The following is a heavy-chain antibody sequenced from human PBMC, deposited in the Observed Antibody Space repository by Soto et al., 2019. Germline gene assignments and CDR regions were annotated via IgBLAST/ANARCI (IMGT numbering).Heavy chain of an antibody. V-gene: IGHV4-59*08. CDR3: ARTLLGPDLLADSFVDYYYYMDV. J-gene: IGHJ6*03. CDR1: GGSISNFY. CDR2: VFYTGST. D-gene: IGHD3-16*01. Sequence: QVQLQETGPGLVRPSETLSLTCTVSGGSISNFYWSWIRQPPAKTLEWIGYVFYTGSTSYNPSPKRGVTLSAYSSRGALSLGLKSVTAADTAVYYCARTLLGPDLLADSFVDYYYYMDVWGQGTTVTVSS.